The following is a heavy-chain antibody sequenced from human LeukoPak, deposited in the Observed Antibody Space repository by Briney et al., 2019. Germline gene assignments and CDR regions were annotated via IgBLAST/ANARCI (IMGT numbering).Heavy chain of an antibody. CDR1: GYSFINNW. CDR2: INPSGTRT. V-gene: IGHV1-46*01. J-gene: IGHJ5*02. D-gene: IGHD3-10*01. Sequence: ASVKVSCMPSGYSFINNWIHWVRQAPGQGLDWIGLINPSGTRTGYAQKFQGRVTMTRDMSTRTDYMESSSLRSEDTAIYYCSRDNSVGDIAWWFDPWGQGTLVTVST. CDR3: SRDNSVGDIAWWFDP.